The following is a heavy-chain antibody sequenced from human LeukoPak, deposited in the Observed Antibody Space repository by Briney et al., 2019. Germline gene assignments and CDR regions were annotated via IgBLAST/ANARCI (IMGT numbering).Heavy chain of an antibody. CDR1: GGSISSYY. J-gene: IGHJ4*02. V-gene: IGHV4-59*01. CDR3: ARDFCSGGSCYSYFHY. Sequence: SETLSLTCTVSGGSISSYYWSWIRQPPGKGLEWIGYIYSSGGTNYNPSLKGRVTISLDTSKNQFSLRLSSVTAADTAVYYCARDFCSGGSCYSYFHYWGQGTLVTVSS. CDR2: IYSSGGT. D-gene: IGHD2-15*01.